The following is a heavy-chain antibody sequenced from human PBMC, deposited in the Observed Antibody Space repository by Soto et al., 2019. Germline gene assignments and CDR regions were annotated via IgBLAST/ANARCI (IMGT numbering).Heavy chain of an antibody. D-gene: IGHD3-10*01. CDR3: ARDKRRFGESGAGMDV. Sequence: GGSLRLSGAASGFTFSSYWMHWVRQAPGKGLGWVSRINGDGSSTSYADSVKGRFTISRDNAKNTLYLQMNSLRAEDTAVYYCARDKRRFGESGAGMDVWGQGTTVTVSS. V-gene: IGHV3-74*01. J-gene: IGHJ6*02. CDR2: INGDGSST. CDR1: GFTFSSYW.